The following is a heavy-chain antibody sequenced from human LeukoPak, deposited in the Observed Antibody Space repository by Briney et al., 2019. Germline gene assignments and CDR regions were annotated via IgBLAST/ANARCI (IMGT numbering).Heavy chain of an antibody. CDR3: ARVSKGSGTYFFDY. Sequence: SETLSLTCTVSGYSINSGYYWGWIRQPPGKGLEWIGSIFHTGSTYYNPSLKSRVTVSLDTSMNQFSLKLSSVTAADTAVYYCARVSKGSGTYFFDYWGQGTLVTFSS. D-gene: IGHD1-26*01. CDR2: IFHTGST. CDR1: GYSINSGYY. J-gene: IGHJ4*02. V-gene: IGHV4-38-2*02.